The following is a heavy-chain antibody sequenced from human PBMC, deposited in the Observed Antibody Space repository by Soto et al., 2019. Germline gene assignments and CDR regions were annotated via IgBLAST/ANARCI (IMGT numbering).Heavy chain of an antibody. Sequence: ASVKVSCKASGYTFTSYGISWVRQAPGQGLEWMGWISAYNGNTNYAQKLQGRVTMTTDTSTSTAYMELRSLRSDDTVVYYCARGYCSSTSCEYFKHWGQGTLVTVSS. J-gene: IGHJ1*01. CDR2: ISAYNGNT. D-gene: IGHD2-2*01. CDR1: GYTFTSYG. CDR3: ARGYCSSTSCEYFKH. V-gene: IGHV1-18*01.